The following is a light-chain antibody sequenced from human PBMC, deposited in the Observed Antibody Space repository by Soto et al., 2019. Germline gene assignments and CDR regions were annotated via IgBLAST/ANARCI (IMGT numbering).Light chain of an antibody. J-gene: IGKJ5*01. CDR1: QSLLHSNGYNY. V-gene: IGKV2-28*01. CDR2: LGS. CDR3: MQALQTPT. Sequence: DIVMTQSPLSLPVTPGEPASISCRSSQSLLHSNGYNYLDWYLQKPGQSPQLLIYLGSNRASGVPDRFSGSVSGTDFTLKISRVEAEDVGVYYCMQALQTPTVGQGTRLEIK.